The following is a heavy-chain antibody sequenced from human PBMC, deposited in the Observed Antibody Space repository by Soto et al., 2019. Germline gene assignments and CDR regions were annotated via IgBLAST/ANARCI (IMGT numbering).Heavy chain of an antibody. J-gene: IGHJ4*02. CDR2: IIPIFGTA. CDR1: GGTFSSYA. Sequence: GASVKVSCKASGGTFSSYAISWVRQAPGQGLEWMGGIIPIFGTANYAQKFQGRVTITADESTSTAYMELSSLRSEDTAVYYCARRPYSSSSAYFDYWGQGTLVTVSS. V-gene: IGHV1-69*13. D-gene: IGHD6-6*01. CDR3: ARRPYSSSSAYFDY.